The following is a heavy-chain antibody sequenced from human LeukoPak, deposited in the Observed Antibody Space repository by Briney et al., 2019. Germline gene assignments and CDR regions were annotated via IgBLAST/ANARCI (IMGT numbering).Heavy chain of an antibody. Sequence: SETLSLTCAVYGGSFSGYYWSWIRQPPGKGLEWIGEINHSGSTNYNPSLKSRVTISVDTSKNQFSLKLSSVTAADTAVYYCARKLVGGRPHYYYYYMDVWGKGTTVTVSS. V-gene: IGHV4-34*01. CDR1: GGSFSGYY. CDR3: ARKLVGGRPHYYYYYMDV. D-gene: IGHD1-26*01. CDR2: INHSGST. J-gene: IGHJ6*03.